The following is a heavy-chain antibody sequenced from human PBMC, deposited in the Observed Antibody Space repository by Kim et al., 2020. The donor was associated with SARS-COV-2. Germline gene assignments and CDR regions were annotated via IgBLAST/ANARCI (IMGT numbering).Heavy chain of an antibody. D-gene: IGHD5-12*01. CDR3: AREWTESVDEFDI. Sequence: YADSVKGRFTISRDKSKNAVYMQMNSLRVEDTAVYYCAREWTESVDEFDIWGQGTMVTVS. V-gene: IGHV3-30*07. J-gene: IGHJ3*02.